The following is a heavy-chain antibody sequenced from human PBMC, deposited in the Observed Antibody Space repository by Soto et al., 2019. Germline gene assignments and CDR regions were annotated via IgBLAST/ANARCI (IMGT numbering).Heavy chain of an antibody. V-gene: IGHV3-30-3*01. J-gene: IGHJ4*02. Sequence: GGSLRLSCAASGFTFSSYAMHWVRQAPGKGLEWVAVISYDGSNKYYADSVKGRFTISRDNSKNTLYLQMNSLRAEDTAVYYCAVEYDSSGYWGQGTLVTVSS. CDR3: AVEYDSSGY. CDR1: GFTFSSYA. CDR2: ISYDGSNK. D-gene: IGHD3-22*01.